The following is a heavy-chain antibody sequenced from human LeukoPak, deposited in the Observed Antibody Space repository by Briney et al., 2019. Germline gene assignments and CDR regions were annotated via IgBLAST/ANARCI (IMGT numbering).Heavy chain of an antibody. J-gene: IGHJ4*02. CDR2: INDIGVNI. Sequence: GGSLRLSCAASGFTFRNYAMSWVRQAPGKGLDWVSSINDIGVNIYYADSVKGRFTISRDNSRNTLYLQMNSLRVDDTAKYYCARPISGSSGVSNYWGRGTLVTVSS. CDR3: ARPISGSSGVSNY. CDR1: GFTFRNYA. D-gene: IGHD3-22*01. V-gene: IGHV3-23*01.